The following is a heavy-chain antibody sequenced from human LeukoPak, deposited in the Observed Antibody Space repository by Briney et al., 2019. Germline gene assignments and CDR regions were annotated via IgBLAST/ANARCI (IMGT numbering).Heavy chain of an antibody. J-gene: IGHJ4*02. CDR1: GDSISSSSYY. CDR3: ARCKDYYVSGSYYKSFDY. D-gene: IGHD3-10*01. V-gene: IGHV4-39*07. CDR2: IPYSGST. Sequence: SETLSLTCTVSGDSISSSSYYWGWIRQPPGKGLEWIGSIPYSGSTYYNPSLKSRVTISVDTSKNQFSLKLSSVTAADTAVYYCARCKDYYVSGSYYKSFDYWGQGTLVTVSS.